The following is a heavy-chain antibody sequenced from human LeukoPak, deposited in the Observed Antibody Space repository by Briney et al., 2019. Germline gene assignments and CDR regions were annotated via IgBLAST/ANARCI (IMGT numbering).Heavy chain of an antibody. V-gene: IGHV3-11*03. D-gene: IGHD3-10*01. CDR2: ISSSSSYT. J-gene: IGHJ4*02. Sequence: PGRSLRLSCAASGFTFRDYYMSWIRQAPGKGLEWVSYISSSSSYTNYADSVKGRFTISRDNAKNSLYLQMNSLRAEDTAVYYCARYGSGSSYLDYWGQGTLVTVPS. CDR3: ARYGSGSSYLDY. CDR1: GFTFRDYY.